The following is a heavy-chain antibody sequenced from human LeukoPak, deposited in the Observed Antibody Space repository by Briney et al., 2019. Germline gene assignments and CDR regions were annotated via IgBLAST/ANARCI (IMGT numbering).Heavy chain of an antibody. CDR2: ISYDGSNK. V-gene: IGHV3-30-3*01. CDR3: AKDHVDYILTSYYEAHGGLDY. J-gene: IGHJ4*02. CDR1: GFTFSSYA. Sequence: PGGSLRLSCAASGFTFSSYAMHCVRQAPGKGLEWVAVISYDGSNKYYADSVKGRFTISRDNSKNTLYLQMNSLRAEDTAVYYCAKDHVDYILTSYYEAHGGLDYWGQGTLVTVSS. D-gene: IGHD3-9*01.